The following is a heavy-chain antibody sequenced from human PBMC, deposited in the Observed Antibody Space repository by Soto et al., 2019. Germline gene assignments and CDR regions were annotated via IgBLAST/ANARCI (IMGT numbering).Heavy chain of an antibody. V-gene: IGHV3-23*01. CDR2: ISGSGGST. CDR3: AKSEVAAMVTGYYYGMDV. J-gene: IGHJ6*02. Sequence: LRLSCAASGFTFSSYAMSWVRQAPGKGLEWVSAISGSGGSTYYADSVKGRFTISRDNSKNTLYLQMNSLRAEDTAVYYCAKSEVAAMVTGYYYGMDVWGQGTTVTVSS. CDR1: GFTFSSYA. D-gene: IGHD5-18*01.